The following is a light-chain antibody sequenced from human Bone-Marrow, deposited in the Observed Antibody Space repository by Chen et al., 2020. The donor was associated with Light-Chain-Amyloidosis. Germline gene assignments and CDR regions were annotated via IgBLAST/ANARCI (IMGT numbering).Light chain of an antibody. V-gene: IGLV2-14*01. CDR2: EVT. Sequence: QSALTQPASVYGSPGQSITISCTRTSSDVGGDNHVSWYQQHPDKATKLMIYEVTNRPSWVPDRFSGSKSDNTASLTISGLQTEDEADYFCSSYTITNTLVFGSGTRVTVL. CDR1: SSDVGGDNH. J-gene: IGLJ1*01. CDR3: SSYTITNTLV.